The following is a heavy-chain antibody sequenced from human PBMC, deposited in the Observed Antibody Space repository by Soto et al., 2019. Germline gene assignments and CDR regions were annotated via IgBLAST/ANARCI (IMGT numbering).Heavy chain of an antibody. V-gene: IGHV3-15*01. CDR3: TTAYDFWSGYLAVLQMDV. D-gene: IGHD3-3*01. Sequence: GGSLRLSCAASGFTFSNAWMSWVRQAPGKGLEWVGRIKSKTDSGTTDYAAHVEGRFTIRRDESKNTLDLQMNSLKTEDTAVYYCTTAYDFWSGYLAVLQMDVWGKGTTVTVSS. CDR2: IKSKTDSGTT. CDR1: GFTFSNAW. J-gene: IGHJ6*04.